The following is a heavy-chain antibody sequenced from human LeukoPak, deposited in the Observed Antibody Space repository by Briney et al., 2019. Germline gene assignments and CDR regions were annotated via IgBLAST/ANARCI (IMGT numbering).Heavy chain of an antibody. J-gene: IGHJ6*02. V-gene: IGHV3-15*01. CDR2: IKSKTDGGTT. Sequence: GGSLRLSCAASGFTFSNAWMCWVRQAPGKGLEWVGRIKSKTDGGTTDYAAPVKGRFTISRDDSKNTLYLQMNSLKTEDTAVYYCTYGIVGDPRGYYYYGMDVWGQGTTVTVSS. CDR3: TYGIVGDPRGYYYYGMDV. CDR1: GFTFSNAW. D-gene: IGHD1-26*01.